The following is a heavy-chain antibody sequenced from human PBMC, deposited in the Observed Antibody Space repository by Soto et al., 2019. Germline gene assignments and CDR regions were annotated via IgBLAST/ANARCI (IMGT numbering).Heavy chain of an antibody. CDR2: IYYSGST. V-gene: IGHV4-31*03. J-gene: IGHJ6*02. Sequence: QVQLQESGPGLVKPSQTLSLTCTVSGGSISSGGYYWSWIRQHPGKGLEWIGYIYYSGSTYYNPSLESRVTISVDTSKNQFSLKLSSVTAADTAVYYCARTAYGSGSYYNVQNYYYGMDVWGQGTTVTVSS. CDR1: GGSISSGGYY. CDR3: ARTAYGSGSYYNVQNYYYGMDV. D-gene: IGHD3-10*01.